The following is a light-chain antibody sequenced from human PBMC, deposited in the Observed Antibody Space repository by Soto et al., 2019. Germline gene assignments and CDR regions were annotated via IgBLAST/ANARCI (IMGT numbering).Light chain of an antibody. V-gene: IGLV2-8*01. Sequence: QSVLTQPPSASGSLGQSVTISCTGTSSDVGGYNYVSWHQQHPGKAPKVMIYEVTKRPPGVPDRFSGSKSGNTASLTVSGLQAEDEADYYCHSFAGGGNPVLLGGGTKLTVL. CDR3: HSFAGGGNPVL. CDR2: EVT. J-gene: IGLJ2*01. CDR1: SSDVGGYNY.